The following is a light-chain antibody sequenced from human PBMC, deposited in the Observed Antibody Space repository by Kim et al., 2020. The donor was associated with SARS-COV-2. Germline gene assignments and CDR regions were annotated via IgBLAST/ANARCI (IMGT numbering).Light chain of an antibody. Sequence: EIVLTQSPATLSVYPGESVTLSCRASQSVSTNLAWYHQKPGQSPRLFMYGVTTRAGGNPARFSGSGSGTDFNLTISGLQSEDFAVYYCHQYDDWPRSFGQGTKLEIK. J-gene: IGKJ2*03. V-gene: IGKV3-15*01. CDR2: GVT. CDR3: HQYDDWPRS. CDR1: QSVSTN.